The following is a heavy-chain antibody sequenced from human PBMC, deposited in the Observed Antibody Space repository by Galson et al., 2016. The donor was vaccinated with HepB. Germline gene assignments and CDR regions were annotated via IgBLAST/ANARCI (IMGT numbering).Heavy chain of an antibody. V-gene: IGHV3-21*01. CDR3: ASLFCSGTTSRQDP. CDR2: ISSSGSYI. Sequence: SLRLSCAVSGFTFSSHAMSWVRQAPGKGLEWVSSISSSGSYIYYADSVQGRFTISRDNAKTSLYLQLNSLRGEDTAVYYCASLFCSGTTSRQDPWGQGTLVTVSS. CDR1: GFTFSSHA. J-gene: IGHJ5*02. D-gene: IGHD6-19*01.